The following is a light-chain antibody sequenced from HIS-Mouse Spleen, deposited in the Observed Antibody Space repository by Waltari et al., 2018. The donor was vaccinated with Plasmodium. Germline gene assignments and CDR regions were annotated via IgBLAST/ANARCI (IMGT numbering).Light chain of an antibody. V-gene: IGKV1-5*03. CDR1: QSISSW. CDR3: QQYNSYWT. Sequence: DIQMTQSPSTLSASVGDRVTITCRASQSISSWLAWYQQKPGKAPKLLIYKASSLESGVPSRFRGSGSGTECTLTISSLQPDDFATYYCQQYNSYWTFGQGTKVEIK. CDR2: KAS. J-gene: IGKJ1*01.